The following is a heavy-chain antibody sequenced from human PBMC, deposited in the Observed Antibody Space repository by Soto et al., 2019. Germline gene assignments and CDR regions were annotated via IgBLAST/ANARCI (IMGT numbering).Heavy chain of an antibody. J-gene: IGHJ6*02. CDR1: GFTFSSYA. Sequence: PGGSLRLSCAASGFTFSSYAMHWVRQAPGKGLEWVAVISYDGSNKYYADSVKGRFTISRDNSKNTLYLQMNSLRAEDTAVYYCANLLYGSGSYYNPYYYYGMDVWGQGTTVTVSS. D-gene: IGHD3-10*01. CDR2: ISYDGSNK. CDR3: ANLLYGSGSYYNPYYYYGMDV. V-gene: IGHV3-30-3*01.